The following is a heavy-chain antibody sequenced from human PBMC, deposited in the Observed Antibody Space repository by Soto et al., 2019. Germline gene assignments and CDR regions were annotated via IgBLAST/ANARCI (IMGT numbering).Heavy chain of an antibody. J-gene: IGHJ4*02. CDR3: AKGSEFSNSYTLDFDF. Sequence: VGSLRLSCAASGFTFSSYAMSWVRQAPGRGLEWVSIISGNGGSTYYAASVKGRFTISRDNTKNTLYLQMDSLTAEDTAVYYCAKGSEFSNSYTLDFDFWGQGALVTVSS. D-gene: IGHD6-6*01. V-gene: IGHV3-23*01. CDR2: ISGNGGST. CDR1: GFTFSSYA.